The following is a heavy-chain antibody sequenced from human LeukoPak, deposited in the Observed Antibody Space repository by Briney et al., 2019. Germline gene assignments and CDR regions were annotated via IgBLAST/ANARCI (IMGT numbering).Heavy chain of an antibody. Sequence: SETLSLTCTVSGGSIRTYYWSWIRQPPGKGLEWIGYIYYSGSTNYNPSLKSRVTISVDTSKNQFSLKLSSVTTADTAVYYCVREGLRQRGDWFDPWGQGTLVTVSS. V-gene: IGHV4-59*01. CDR1: GGSIRTYY. CDR3: VREGLRQRGDWFDP. D-gene: IGHD4-17*01. CDR2: IYYSGST. J-gene: IGHJ5*02.